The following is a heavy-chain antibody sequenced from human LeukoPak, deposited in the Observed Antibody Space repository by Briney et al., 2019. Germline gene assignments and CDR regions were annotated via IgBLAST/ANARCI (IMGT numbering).Heavy chain of an antibody. D-gene: IGHD3-22*01. J-gene: IGHJ4*02. CDR2: ISSSGSNI. CDR3: ARERNYYDSSGYESY. V-gene: IGHV3-48*03. CDR1: GFTFSSYE. Sequence: PGGSLRLSCAASGFTFSSYEMNWVRQAPGKGLEWVSYISSSGSNIYYADSVKGRFTISRDNAKNSLYLQMNSLRAEETAVYYCARERNYYDSSGYESYWGQGTLVTVSS.